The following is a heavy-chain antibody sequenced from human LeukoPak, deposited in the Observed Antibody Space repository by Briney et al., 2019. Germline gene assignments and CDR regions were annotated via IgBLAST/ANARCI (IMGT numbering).Heavy chain of an antibody. Sequence: PSETLSLTCTVSGGSINSYYWSWIRQPPGEGLEWIGYIYYGGSTNYNPSLKSRVSISVDTAKNQFSLNLSSVTAADTAVYYCARVYDISGYIHYYFDYWGQGTLVSVSS. CDR2: IYYGGST. V-gene: IGHV4-59*08. J-gene: IGHJ4*02. CDR3: ARVYDISGYIHYYFDY. CDR1: GGSINSYY. D-gene: IGHD3-22*01.